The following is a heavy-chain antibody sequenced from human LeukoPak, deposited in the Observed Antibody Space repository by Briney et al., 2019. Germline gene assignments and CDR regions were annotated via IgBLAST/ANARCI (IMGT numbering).Heavy chain of an antibody. V-gene: IGHV3-30-3*01. J-gene: IGHJ4*02. CDR2: ISYDGSNK. Sequence: GRSLRLSCAASGFTFSSYAMHWVRQAPGKGLEWVAVISYDGSNKYYADSVKGRFTVSRDNSRSMMYLQMNSLRAEDTAVYYCARGLSGYSYGLGIFDYWGQGTLVTVSS. CDR3: ARGLSGYSYGLGIFDY. CDR1: GFTFSSYA. D-gene: IGHD5-18*01.